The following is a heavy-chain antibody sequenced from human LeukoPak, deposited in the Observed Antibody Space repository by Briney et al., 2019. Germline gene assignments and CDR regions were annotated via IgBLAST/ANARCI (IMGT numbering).Heavy chain of an antibody. Sequence: GESLKISCKGSGFSFTTYWIVWVRQMPGQGLEWMGIIYPSDSDTRYSPSSQGQVTISADKSITTAYLQWSSLKASDTAMYYCARRAADAFDIWGQGTVVTVSS. V-gene: IGHV5-51*01. CDR1: GFSFTTYW. CDR2: IYPSDSDT. CDR3: ARRAADAFDI. J-gene: IGHJ3*02.